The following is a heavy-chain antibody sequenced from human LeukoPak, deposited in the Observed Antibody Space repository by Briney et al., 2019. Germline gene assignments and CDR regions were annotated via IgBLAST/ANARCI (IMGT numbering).Heavy chain of an antibody. CDR2: IYSSGSI. V-gene: IGHV4-39*01. J-gene: IGHJ6*03. CDR1: GGSISSSNFF. CDR3: ARHDTTPSYYMDV. Sequence: SETLSLTCTVSGGSISSSNFFWGWVRQPPEKGLEWIGYIYSSGSIYYNPSLNSRVTISVDTSKNQFSLKLTPVTAADTAVYYCARHDTTPSYYMDVWGKGTTVTVSS. D-gene: IGHD1-14*01.